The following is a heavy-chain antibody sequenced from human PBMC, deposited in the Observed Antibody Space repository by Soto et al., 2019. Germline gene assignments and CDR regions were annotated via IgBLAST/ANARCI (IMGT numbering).Heavy chain of an antibody. CDR3: AREGSSGWYDY. CDR1: GFTFDDSG. Sequence: EVQLVESGGGVVRPGGSLRLSCAASGFTFDDSGMSWVPKAPGKGLEWVSGINWNGGSIGSADSVKGRFTISRDNAKNSLYLQMNSLRAEDTALYYCAREGSSGWYDYWGQGTPVTVSS. V-gene: IGHV3-20*04. J-gene: IGHJ4*02. CDR2: INWNGGSI. D-gene: IGHD6-19*01.